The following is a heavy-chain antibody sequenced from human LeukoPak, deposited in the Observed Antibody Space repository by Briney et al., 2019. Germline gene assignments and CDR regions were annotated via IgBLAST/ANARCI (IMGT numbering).Heavy chain of an antibody. CDR2: IDPNTGDT. J-gene: IGHJ4*02. D-gene: IGHD3-10*01. CDR1: GQSLTGYF. V-gene: IGHV1-2*06. CDR3: ARLGLHGSGTYYFFDY. Sequence: GASVKVSCKASGQSLTGYFIHWVRQAPGQGLEWVGRIDPNTGDTIYAQNFQSRVTVTSATSISTAYMELSRLTSDDTAVYFCARLGLHGSGTYYFFDYWGQGTLVTVSS.